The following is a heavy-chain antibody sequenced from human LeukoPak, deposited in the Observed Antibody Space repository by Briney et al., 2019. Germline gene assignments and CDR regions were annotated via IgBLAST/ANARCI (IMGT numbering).Heavy chain of an antibody. V-gene: IGHV3-23*01. Sequence: PGGSLRLSRAASGFTFSSYAMSWVRQAPGKGLEWVSAISGSGGSTYYADSVKGRFTISRDNSKNTLYLQMNSLRAEDTAVYYCAKSVETIGYCSSTSCYSFGFFDPWGQGTLVTVSS. J-gene: IGHJ5*02. CDR1: GFTFSSYA. CDR3: AKSVETIGYCSSTSCYSFGFFDP. CDR2: ISGSGGST. D-gene: IGHD2-2*02.